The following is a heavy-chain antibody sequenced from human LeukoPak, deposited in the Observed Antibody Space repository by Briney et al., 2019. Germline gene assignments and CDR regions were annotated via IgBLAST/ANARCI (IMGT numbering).Heavy chain of an antibody. V-gene: IGHV4-38-2*02. D-gene: IGHD3-10*01. CDR2: IYHSGST. CDR1: GYSISSGYY. J-gene: IGHJ4*02. CDR3: ATQDAYYGSTY. Sequence: PSETLSLTCTVSGYSISSGYYWGWIRQPPGKGLEWIGSIYHSGSTYYNPSLKSRVTISVDTSKNQFSLKLSSVTAADTAVYYCATQDAYYGSTYWGQGTLVTASS.